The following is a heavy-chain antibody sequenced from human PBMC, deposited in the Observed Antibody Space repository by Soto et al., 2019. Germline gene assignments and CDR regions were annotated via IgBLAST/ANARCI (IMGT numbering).Heavy chain of an antibody. CDR3: AREGATDPRDGRYFDL. J-gene: IGHJ2*01. V-gene: IGHV3-53*01. CDR1: GFTVSSNY. D-gene: IGHD5-12*01. CDR2: IYSGVST. Sequence: GGSLRLSCAASGFTVSSNYMSWVRQAPGEGLECVSVIYSGVSTYYADSVKGRFTISRYNSKNTLYLQMNSLRAEDTAVYYCAREGATDPRDGRYFDLWGRGTLVTVSS.